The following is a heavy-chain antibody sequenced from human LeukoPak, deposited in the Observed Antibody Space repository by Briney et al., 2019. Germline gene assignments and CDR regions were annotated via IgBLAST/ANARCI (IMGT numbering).Heavy chain of an antibody. CDR3: AGGDSSYYYGMDV. Sequence: ASVKVSCKASGGTLSSYAISWVRQAPGQGLEWMGGIIPIFGTANYAQKFQGRVTITADESTSTAYMELSSLRSEDTAVYYCAGGDSSYYYGMDVWGQGTTVTVSS. D-gene: IGHD6-13*01. J-gene: IGHJ6*02. CDR2: IIPIFGTA. V-gene: IGHV1-69*13. CDR1: GGTLSSYA.